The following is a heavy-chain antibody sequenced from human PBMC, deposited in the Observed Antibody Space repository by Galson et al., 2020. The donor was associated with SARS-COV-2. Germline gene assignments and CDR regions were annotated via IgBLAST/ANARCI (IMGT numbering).Heavy chain of an antibody. V-gene: IGHV1-2*02. J-gene: IGHJ6*02. Sequence: ASVKVSCKGSGYTFSGYYIHWVRQAPGQGLEWMGWINTNTGATNYAQNFQARVTMTRDTPISTAYMELSSLRHDDTAVYYCATQPRIVAVGGHYYYGMDVWSQGTTVIVSS. CDR1: GYTFSGYY. CDR3: ATQPRIVAVGGHYYYGMDV. D-gene: IGHD3-22*01. CDR2: INTNTGAT.